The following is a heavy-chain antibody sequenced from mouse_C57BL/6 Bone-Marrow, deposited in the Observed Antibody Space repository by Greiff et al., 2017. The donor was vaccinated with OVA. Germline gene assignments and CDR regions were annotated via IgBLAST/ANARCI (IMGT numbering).Heavy chain of an antibody. D-gene: IGHD3-2*02. CDR2: IYPRDGST. V-gene: IGHV1-85*01. Sequence: QVHVKQSGPELVKPGASVKLSCKASGYTFTSYDINWVKQRPGQGLEWIGWIYPRDGSTKYNEKFKGKATLTVDTSSSTAYMELHSLTSEDSAVYFCGSSGYVAYWGQGTLVTVSA. CDR1: GYTFTSYD. J-gene: IGHJ3*01. CDR3: GSSGYVAY.